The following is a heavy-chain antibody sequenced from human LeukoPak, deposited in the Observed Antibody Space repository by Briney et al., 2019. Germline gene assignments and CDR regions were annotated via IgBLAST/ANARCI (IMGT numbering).Heavy chain of an antibody. D-gene: IGHD3-22*01. CDR1: GFTFSSYW. J-gene: IGHJ4*02. CDR3: AGIGYYDSSGYYYSYPYYFDY. V-gene: IGHV3-7*01. CDR2: IKQDGSEK. Sequence: PGGSLRLSCAASGFTFSSYWMSWVRQAPGKGLEWVANIKQDGSEKYYVDSVKGRFTISRDNAKNSLYLQMNSLRAEDTAVHYCAGIGYYDSSGYYYSYPYYFDYWGQGTLVTVSS.